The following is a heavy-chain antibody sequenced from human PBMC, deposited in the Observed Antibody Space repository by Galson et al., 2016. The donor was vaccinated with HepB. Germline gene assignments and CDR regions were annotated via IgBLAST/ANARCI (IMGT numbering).Heavy chain of an antibody. V-gene: IGHV3-23*01. J-gene: IGHJ4*02. CDR2: ISGSGGST. Sequence: SLRLSCAASGFTFSSYAMSWVRQAPGKGLEWVSAISGSGGSTYYADSVKGRFTISGDNSKNTLYLQMNSLRAEDTAVYYCAKGSGGNVAAAGPDYWGQGTLVTVSS. CDR1: GFTFSSYA. D-gene: IGHD6-13*01. CDR3: AKGSGGNVAAAGPDY.